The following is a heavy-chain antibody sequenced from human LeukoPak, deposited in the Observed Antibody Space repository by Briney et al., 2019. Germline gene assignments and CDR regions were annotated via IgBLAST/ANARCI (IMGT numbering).Heavy chain of an antibody. D-gene: IGHD6-13*01. CDR1: GFTFSSYS. CDR2: ISSSSSYI. J-gene: IGHJ4*02. CDR3: ARFPVMAGQLVRGTDY. V-gene: IGHV3-21*01. Sequence: GGSLRLSCAASGFTFSSYSMNWVRQAPGKGLEWVSSISSSSSYIYYADSVKGRFTISRDNAKSSLYLQMNSLRAEDTAVYYCARFPVMAGQLVRGTDYWGQGTLVTVSS.